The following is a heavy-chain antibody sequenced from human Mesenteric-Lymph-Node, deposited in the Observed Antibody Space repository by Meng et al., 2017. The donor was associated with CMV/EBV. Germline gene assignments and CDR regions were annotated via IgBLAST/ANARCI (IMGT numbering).Heavy chain of an antibody. D-gene: IGHD3-3*01. CDR3: ARDTVLRFLSYDYYYYGMDV. Sequence: GESLKISCAASGFTFSSYWMSWVRQAPGKGLEWVANIKQDGSEKYYVDSVKGRFTISRDNAKNSLYLQMNSLRAEDTAVYYCARDTVLRFLSYDYYYYGMDVWGQGTTVTVSS. CDR1: GFTFSSYW. CDR2: IKQDGSEK. V-gene: IGHV3-7*01. J-gene: IGHJ6*02.